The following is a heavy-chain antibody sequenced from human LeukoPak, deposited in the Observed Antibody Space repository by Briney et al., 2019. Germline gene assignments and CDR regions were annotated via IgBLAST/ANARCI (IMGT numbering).Heavy chain of an antibody. CDR3: ARVVPGAAVAGFDY. J-gene: IGHJ4*02. CDR1: GGSISSASYY. Sequence: SETLSLTCTVSGGSISSASYYWSWIRQPAGKGLEWIGRVHTSGSTNYNPSVQSRITISIDTSKNQVSLKLSSVTAADTAVYYCARVVPGAAVAGFDYWCQGTLVTVSS. D-gene: IGHD6-19*01. V-gene: IGHV4-61*02. CDR2: VHTSGST.